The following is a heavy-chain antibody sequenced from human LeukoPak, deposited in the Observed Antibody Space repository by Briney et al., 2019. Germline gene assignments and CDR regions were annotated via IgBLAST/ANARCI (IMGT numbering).Heavy chain of an antibody. CDR3: AIHYYDSSGYYYANWFDP. D-gene: IGHD3-22*01. CDR1: GGSISSGNYY. V-gene: IGHV4-39*07. CDR2: INHSGST. J-gene: IGHJ5*02. Sequence: SETLSLTCTVSGGSISSGNYYWGWIRQPPGKGLEWIGEINHSGSTNYNPSLKSRVTISVDTSKNQFSLKLSSVTAADTAVYYCAIHYYDSSGYYYANWFDPWGQGTLVTVS.